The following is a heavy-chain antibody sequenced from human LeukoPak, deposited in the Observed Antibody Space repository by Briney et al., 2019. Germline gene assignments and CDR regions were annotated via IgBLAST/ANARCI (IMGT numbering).Heavy chain of an antibody. J-gene: IGHJ4*02. CDR3: ARQIVGATGLDY. D-gene: IGHD1-26*01. CDR1: GFTFSNYA. CDR2: IWYDGSNK. V-gene: IGHV3-33*01. Sequence: GRSLRLSCAASGFTFSNYAMHWVRQAPGKGLEWVAVIWYDGSNKYYADSVKGRFTISRDNAKDSLYLQMNSLRAEDTAVYYCARQIVGATGLDYWGQGTLVTVSS.